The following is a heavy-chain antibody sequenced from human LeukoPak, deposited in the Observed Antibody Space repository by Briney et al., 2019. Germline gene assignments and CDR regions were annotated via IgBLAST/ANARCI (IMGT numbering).Heavy chain of an antibody. D-gene: IGHD3-3*01. Sequence: ASVKVSCKAYGYTFTSYYMHWVRQAPGQGLEWMGIINPSGGSTSYAQKFQGRVTMTRDTSTSTVYMELSSLRSEDTAVYYCARAKEVRYDFWSGYYTPDYYYYGMDVWGQGTTVTVSS. CDR1: GYTFTSYY. CDR2: INPSGGST. J-gene: IGHJ6*02. CDR3: ARAKEVRYDFWSGYYTPDYYYYGMDV. V-gene: IGHV1-46*01.